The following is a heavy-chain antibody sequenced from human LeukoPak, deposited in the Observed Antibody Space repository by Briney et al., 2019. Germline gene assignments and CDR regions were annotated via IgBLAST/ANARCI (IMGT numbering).Heavy chain of an antibody. J-gene: IGHJ4*02. Sequence: GGSLRLSCAASGFTFSDYYMSWIRQAPGKGLEWVSYISSSGSTIYYADSVKGRFTISRDNAKNSLYLQMNSLRAEDTAVYYCAKGVAVVPAASYYFDYWGQGTLVTVSS. D-gene: IGHD2-2*01. V-gene: IGHV3-11*01. CDR2: ISSSGSTI. CDR3: AKGVAVVPAASYYFDY. CDR1: GFTFSDYY.